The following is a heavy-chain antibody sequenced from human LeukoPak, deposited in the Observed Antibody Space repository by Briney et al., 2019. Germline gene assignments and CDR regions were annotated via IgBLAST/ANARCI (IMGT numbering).Heavy chain of an antibody. CDR2: IYSGGAT. V-gene: IGHV3-66*01. CDR1: GFTVSSNY. J-gene: IGHJ4*02. CDR3: AGDIRSTTYQAY. Sequence: GGSLRLSCAASGFTVSSNYMSWVRQAPGKGLEWVSVIYSGGATYYAESLKGRFTISRDNAKKSLYLQMDSLRAEDTAVYYCAGDIRSTTYQAYWGQGTLITVSS. D-gene: IGHD2-2*01.